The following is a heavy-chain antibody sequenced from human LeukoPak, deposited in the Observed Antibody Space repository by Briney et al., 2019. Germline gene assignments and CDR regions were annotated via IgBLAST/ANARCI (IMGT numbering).Heavy chain of an antibody. J-gene: IGHJ4*02. CDR3: ARDRGNDYFDS. V-gene: IGHV3-33*01. CDR1: GVSLSSHG. Sequence: GGSLRLSCVVSGVSLSSHGMHWVRQAPGKGLEWLTFTWSDGRSEYYADSVKGRFTVSRGNSKNTVYLQINSLRVEDTAVYYCARDRGNDYFDSWGQGTLVTVSS. CDR2: TWSDGRSE.